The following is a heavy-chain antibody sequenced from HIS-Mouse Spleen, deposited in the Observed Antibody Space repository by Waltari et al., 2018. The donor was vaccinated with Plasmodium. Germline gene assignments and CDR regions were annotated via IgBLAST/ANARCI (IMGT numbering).Heavy chain of an antibody. CDR2: INHSGST. Sequence: QVQLQPWGAGLLKPSETLSRTGAVYGGSVVGYYCSWIRQPPGKGLAWIGEINHSGSTNYNPSLKSRVTISVDTSKNQFSLKLSSVTAADTAVYYCARGLRYSSSSYFDYWGQGTLVTVSS. D-gene: IGHD6-6*01. CDR1: GGSVVGYY. V-gene: IGHV4-34*01. CDR3: ARGLRYSSSSYFDY. J-gene: IGHJ4*02.